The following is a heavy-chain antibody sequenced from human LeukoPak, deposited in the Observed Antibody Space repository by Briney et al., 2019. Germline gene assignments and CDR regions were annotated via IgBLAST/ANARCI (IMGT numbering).Heavy chain of an antibody. CDR1: GYTFTSYA. Sequence: ASVKVSCKASGYTFTSYAMNWVRQAPGQGLEWMGWINTNTGNPTYAQGFTGRFVFSLDTSVSTAYLETSSPKAEDTAVYYCARGYTKDMTSVTHFDYWGQGTLVTVSS. CDR2: INTNTGNP. CDR3: ARGYTKDMTSVTHFDY. D-gene: IGHD4-17*01. V-gene: IGHV7-4-1*02. J-gene: IGHJ4*02.